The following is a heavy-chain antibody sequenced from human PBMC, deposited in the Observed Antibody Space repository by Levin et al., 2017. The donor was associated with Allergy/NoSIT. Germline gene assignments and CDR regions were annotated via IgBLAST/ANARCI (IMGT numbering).Heavy chain of an antibody. J-gene: IGHJ4*02. CDR2: IIPIFGTA. V-gene: IGHV1-69*06. D-gene: IGHD5-24*01. Sequence: GASVKVSCKASGGTFSSYAISWVRQAPGQGLEWMGGIIPIFGTANYAQKFQGRVTITADKSTSTAYMELSSMRSEDTAVYYCARGHGYRPFDYWGQGTLVTVSS. CDR1: GGTFSSYA. CDR3: ARGHGYRPFDY.